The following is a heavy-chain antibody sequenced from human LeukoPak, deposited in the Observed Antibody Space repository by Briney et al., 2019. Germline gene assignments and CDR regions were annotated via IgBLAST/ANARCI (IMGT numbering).Heavy chain of an antibody. CDR3: AHRFSQGTAAGVPLRDFDF. CDR2: IYWDDDQ. J-gene: IGHJ4*02. CDR1: GFSLSTSGAG. D-gene: IGHD6-25*01. Sequence: SGPTLVNRTQTLTLTCTFSGFSLSTSGAGVGWIRQPPGKALEWLALIYWDDDQRYSPSLKSRLTITKDTSKNQVVLTMTNMDPVDTATYYCAHRFSQGTAAGVPLRDFDFWGQGTLVTVSS. V-gene: IGHV2-5*02.